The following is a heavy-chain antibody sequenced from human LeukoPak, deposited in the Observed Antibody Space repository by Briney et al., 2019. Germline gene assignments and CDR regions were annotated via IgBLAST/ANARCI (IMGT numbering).Heavy chain of an antibody. CDR3: ARVYAGYYYSHYFDY. D-gene: IGHD3-22*01. Sequence: PSQTLSLTCTVSGGSISSGDYYWSWIRQPPGKGLEWIGYIYYSGSTYYNPSLKSRVTISVDTSKNQFSLKLSSVTAADTAVYYCARVYAGYYYSHYFDYWGRGTLVTVSS. CDR2: IYYSGST. J-gene: IGHJ4*02. CDR1: GGSISSGDYY. V-gene: IGHV4-30-4*01.